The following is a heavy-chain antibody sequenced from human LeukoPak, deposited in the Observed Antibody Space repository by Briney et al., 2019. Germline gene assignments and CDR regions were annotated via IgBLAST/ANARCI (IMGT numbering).Heavy chain of an antibody. CDR2: ISSSSSYI. CDR3: ARDPGIAAAGTNNWFDP. D-gene: IGHD6-13*01. Sequence: GGSLRLSCAASGFTFSSYSMNWVRQAPGKGLEWVSSISSSSSYIYYADSVKGRFTISRDNAKNSLYLQMNSLRAEDTAVYYCARDPGIAAAGTNNWFDPRGQGTLVTVSS. V-gene: IGHV3-21*01. CDR1: GFTFSSYS. J-gene: IGHJ5*02.